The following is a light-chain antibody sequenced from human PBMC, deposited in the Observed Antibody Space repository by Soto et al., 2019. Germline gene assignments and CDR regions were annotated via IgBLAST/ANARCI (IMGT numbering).Light chain of an antibody. J-gene: IGKJ1*01. Sequence: DIVLTLSPCTLSLPLRDSATLSCRASRSVSNYVAWYQQRPGQAPRLLIYDASNRATGIPARFSGSGSGTDFALTISRLEPEDFAVYYCQQYGSSPQTFGQGTKVDIK. V-gene: IGKV3-20*01. CDR3: QQYGSSPQT. CDR1: RSVSNY. CDR2: DAS.